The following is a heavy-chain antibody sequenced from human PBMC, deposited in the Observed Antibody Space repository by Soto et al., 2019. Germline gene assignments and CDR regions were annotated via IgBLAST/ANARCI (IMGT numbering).Heavy chain of an antibody. CDR2: SLPIFGTS. Sequence: QVQLVQSGAAVKKPGSSVKVSCKASGGTFSTYSISWVRQAPGQGLEWMGESLPIFGTSHYAQNFQCRVTITAEESTSTVYMELSSLRSDDTAVYYCARGGLYPKSSFYYGMDVWGQGTTVTVSS. D-gene: IGHD2-8*01. V-gene: IGHV1-69*01. CDR3: ARGGLYPKSSFYYGMDV. J-gene: IGHJ6*02. CDR1: GGTFSTYS.